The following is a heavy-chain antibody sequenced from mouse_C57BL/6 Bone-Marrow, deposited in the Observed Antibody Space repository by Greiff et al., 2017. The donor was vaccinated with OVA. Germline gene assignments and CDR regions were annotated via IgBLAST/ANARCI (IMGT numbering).Heavy chain of an antibody. V-gene: IGHV3-6*01. CDR1: GYSITSGYY. CDR2: ISYDGSN. CDR3: ARVLMAGYFDV. Sequence: VQLQQSGPGLVKPSQSLSLTCSVTGYSITSGYYWNWIRQFPGNKLEWMGYISYDGSNNYNPSLKNRISITRDTSKNQFFLKLNSVTTEDTATYYCARVLMAGYFDVWGTGTTVTVSS. J-gene: IGHJ1*03.